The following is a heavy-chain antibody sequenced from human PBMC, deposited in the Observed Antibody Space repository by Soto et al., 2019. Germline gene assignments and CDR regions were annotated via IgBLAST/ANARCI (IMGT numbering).Heavy chain of an antibody. CDR3: ASAPTIFGVGPYYYYGMDV. Sequence: QVQLQESGPGLVKPSGTLSLTCAVSGGSISSSNWWSWVRQPPGKGLEWIGEIYHSGSTNYNPSLKARVTMSGDKSKDQFSLKLSSVTAADTAVYYCASAPTIFGVGPYYYYGMDVWGQGTTVTVSS. V-gene: IGHV4-4*02. CDR2: IYHSGST. CDR1: GGSISSSNW. D-gene: IGHD3-3*01. J-gene: IGHJ6*02.